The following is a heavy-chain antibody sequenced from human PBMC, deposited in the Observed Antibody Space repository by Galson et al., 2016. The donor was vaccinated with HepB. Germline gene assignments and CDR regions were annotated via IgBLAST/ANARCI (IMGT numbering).Heavy chain of an antibody. CDR1: GFTFDDYA. CDR3: AKATLGAATFYYGMGV. Sequence: SLRLSCAASGFTFDDYAMHWVRQAPGKGLEWVSGISWQSGNIGYADSVKGRFTISRDNAKNSLYLQMNRLRTEDTALYYCAKATLGAATFYYGMGVWGHGTTVIVSS. CDR2: ISWQSGNI. J-gene: IGHJ6*02. D-gene: IGHD2-15*01. V-gene: IGHV3-9*01.